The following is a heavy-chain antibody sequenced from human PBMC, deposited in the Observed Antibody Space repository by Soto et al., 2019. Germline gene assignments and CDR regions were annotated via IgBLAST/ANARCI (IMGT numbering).Heavy chain of an antibody. J-gene: IGHJ4*02. Sequence: QLQLQESGPGLVKPSETLSLTCTVSGGSISSSSYYWGWIRQPPGKGLEWIGSISYSGTTYYNLSLKGRVTISVDTSKKQFSLRLSSGTAADTAVYYCARLLVITMVRGVIITEGYFDYWGQGTLVTVSS. CDR3: ARLLVITMVRGVIITEGYFDY. V-gene: IGHV4-39*01. CDR2: ISYSGTT. CDR1: GGSISSSSYY. D-gene: IGHD3-10*01.